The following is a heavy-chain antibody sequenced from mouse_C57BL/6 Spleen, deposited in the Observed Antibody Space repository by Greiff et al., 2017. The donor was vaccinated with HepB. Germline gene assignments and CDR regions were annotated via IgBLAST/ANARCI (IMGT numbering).Heavy chain of an antibody. CDR3: ARKGLPYYDYYDWYFEV. Sequence: EVQLQQSGPELVKPGASVKIPCKASGYTFTDYNMDWVKQSHGKSLEWIGDINPNNGGTIYNQKFKGKATLTVDKSSSTAYMELRSLTSEDTDVYYCARKGLPYYDYYDWYFEVWGTGTTVTVSS. J-gene: IGHJ1*03. CDR1: GYTFTDYN. CDR2: INPNNGGT. V-gene: IGHV1-18*01. D-gene: IGHD2-4*01.